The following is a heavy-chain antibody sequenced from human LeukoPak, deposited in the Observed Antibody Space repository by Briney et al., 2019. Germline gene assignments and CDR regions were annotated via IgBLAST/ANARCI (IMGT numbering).Heavy chain of an antibody. V-gene: IGHV3-7*01. J-gene: IGHJ4*02. Sequence: GGSLRLFCVASGFTFTNNWMTWVRQAPGKGLEWVANIKPDDTEKYYVDPVKGRFTISRDNAKNSLYLQMNSLRAEDTAVYYCARVAAAVSDAFDYWGQGTLVTVSS. CDR3: ARVAAAVSDAFDY. D-gene: IGHD6-13*01. CDR1: GFTFTNNW. CDR2: IKPDDTEK.